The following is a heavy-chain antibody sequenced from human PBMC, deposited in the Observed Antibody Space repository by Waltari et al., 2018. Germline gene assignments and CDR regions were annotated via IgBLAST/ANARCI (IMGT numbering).Heavy chain of an antibody. CDR3: VRLEDCSGPGGNCYSGDSFALDV. CDR1: GGSFSGYY. D-gene: IGHD2-15*01. V-gene: IGHV4-34*02. CDR2: INHAGNR. J-gene: IGHJ6*02. Sequence: QVQLQQWGAGQLQPSETLSLTCAVYGGSFSGYYWGWIRQPPGKGLEWIGEINHAGNRNYNPSLRSRVTMLIDTSRSQFSLKVNSGTAADTAVYYCVRLEDCSGPGGNCYSGDSFALDVWGQGTTVTVSS.